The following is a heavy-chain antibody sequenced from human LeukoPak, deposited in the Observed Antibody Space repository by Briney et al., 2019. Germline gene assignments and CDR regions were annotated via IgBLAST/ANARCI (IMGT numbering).Heavy chain of an antibody. V-gene: IGHV3-11*01. Sequence: GGSLRLSCAASGFNFSDYYMSWIRQAPGKGLEWVSYISGSGSTIYYADSVKGRFTIARDNAKNSLYLQMNRLRAEDTAVYYCAGFWPLGYYYYGMDVWGQGTTVTVSS. CDR2: ISGSGSTI. D-gene: IGHD1-26*01. J-gene: IGHJ6*02. CDR3: AGFWPLGYYYYGMDV. CDR1: GFNFSDYY.